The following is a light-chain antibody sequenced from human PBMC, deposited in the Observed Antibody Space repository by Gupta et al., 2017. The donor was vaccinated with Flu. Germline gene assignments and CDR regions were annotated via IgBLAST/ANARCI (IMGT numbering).Light chain of an antibody. V-gene: IGLV3-21*01. CDR1: NIGSKN. Sequence: GQKGRITCGGNNIGSKNVHWYQQRTGQAPVLVISDDSDRPSGIPERFSGSNSGNTATLTISRVEAVDEADYYCQVWDSSGDNVVFGGGTKLTVL. J-gene: IGLJ2*01. CDR2: DDS. CDR3: QVWDSSGDNVV.